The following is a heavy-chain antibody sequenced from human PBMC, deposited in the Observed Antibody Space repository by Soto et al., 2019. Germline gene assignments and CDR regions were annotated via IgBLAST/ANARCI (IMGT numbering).Heavy chain of an antibody. Sequence: GGSLKLYCVASGFPFSSYWMHWVRQAPGKGLVWVSRINSDGSSTSYADSVKGRFTISRDNAKNTLYLQMNSLRAEDTAVYYCARGEVRGVIKSHYYYYGMDVWGQGTTVTVSS. CDR2: INSDGSST. D-gene: IGHD3-10*01. CDR3: ARGEVRGVIKSHYYYYGMDV. V-gene: IGHV3-74*01. J-gene: IGHJ6*02. CDR1: GFPFSSYW.